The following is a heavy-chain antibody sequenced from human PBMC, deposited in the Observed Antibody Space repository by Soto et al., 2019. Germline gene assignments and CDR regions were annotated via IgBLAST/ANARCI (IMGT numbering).Heavy chain of an antibody. D-gene: IGHD3-3*01. J-gene: IGHJ6*02. CDR1: GYTFTSYD. Sequence: ASVKVSCKASGYTFTSYDINWVRQATGQGLEWMGWMNPNSGNTGYAQKFQGRVTMTRNTSISTAYMELSSLRSEDTAVYYCARVITGYDFWRGYYGYYYYGMDVWGQGTTVTVSS. CDR2: MNPNSGNT. V-gene: IGHV1-8*01. CDR3: ARVITGYDFWRGYYGYYYYGMDV.